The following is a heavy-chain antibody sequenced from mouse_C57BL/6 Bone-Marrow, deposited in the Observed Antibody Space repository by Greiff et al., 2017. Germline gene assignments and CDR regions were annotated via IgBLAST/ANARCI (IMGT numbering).Heavy chain of an antibody. J-gene: IGHJ4*01. D-gene: IGHD1-1*01. CDR1: GYTFTSYG. CDR2: IYPRSGNT. Sequence: QVQLQQSGAELARPGASVKLSCKASGYTFTSYGISWVKQRTGQGLEWIGEIYPRSGNTYYNEKFKGKATLTADKSSSTAYMELRSLTSEDSAVYFCARHYGSPYYYAMDYWGQGTSVTVSS. CDR3: ARHYGSPYYYAMDY. V-gene: IGHV1-81*01.